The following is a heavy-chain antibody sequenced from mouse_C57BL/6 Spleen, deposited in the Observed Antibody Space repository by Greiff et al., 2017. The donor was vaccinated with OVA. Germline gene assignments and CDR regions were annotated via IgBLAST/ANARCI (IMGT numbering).Heavy chain of an antibody. J-gene: IGHJ4*01. CDR2: IDPSDSET. Sequence: QVQLQQPGAELVRPGSSVKLSCKASGYTFTSYWMHWVKQRPIQGLEWIGNIDPSDSETHYNQKFKDKATLTVDKSSSTAYMQLSSLTSEDSAVYYCARLITAGSSYYYAMDYWGQGTSVTVSS. CDR1: GYTFTSYW. V-gene: IGHV1-52*01. CDR3: ARLITAGSSYYYAMDY. D-gene: IGHD1-1*01.